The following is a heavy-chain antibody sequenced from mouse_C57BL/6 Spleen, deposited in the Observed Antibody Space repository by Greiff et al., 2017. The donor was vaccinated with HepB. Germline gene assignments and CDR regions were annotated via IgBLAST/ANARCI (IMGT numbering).Heavy chain of an antibody. CDR3: ARGGLRGYFDV. V-gene: IGHV1-4*01. J-gene: IGHJ1*03. CDR1: GYTFTSYT. Sequence: VQLQQSGAELARPGASVKMSCKASGYTFTSYTMHWVKQRPGQGLEWIGYINPSSGYTKYNQKFKDKATLTADKSSSTAYIQLCSLTSEDAAVYDCARGGLRGYFDVWGTGTTVTVSA. D-gene: IGHD2-4*01. CDR2: INPSSGYT.